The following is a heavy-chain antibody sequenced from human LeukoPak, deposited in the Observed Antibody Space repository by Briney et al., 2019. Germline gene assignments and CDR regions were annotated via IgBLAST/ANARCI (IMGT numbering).Heavy chain of an antibody. CDR1: GYSFTSHD. Sequence: GASVKVSCKASGYSFTSHDINWVRQATGQGLEWMGWMKPNNGKTGYAQKFQGRVTMTSDTSISTAYMELSSLKSEDTAVYYCVRWADTPFDYWGQGTLVTVPS. CDR2: MKPNNGKT. CDR3: VRWADTPFDY. J-gene: IGHJ4*02. D-gene: IGHD5-18*01. V-gene: IGHV1-8*01.